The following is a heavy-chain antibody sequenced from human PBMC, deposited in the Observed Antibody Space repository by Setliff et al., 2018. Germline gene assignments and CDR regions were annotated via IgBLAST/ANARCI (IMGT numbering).Heavy chain of an antibody. CDR2: IHFRGTT. CDR1: GGYIGGTSYY. V-gene: IGHV4-39*01. D-gene: IGHD6-19*01. J-gene: IGHJ4*02. Sequence: SETLSLTCIVSGGYIGGTSYYWGWIRQPPGKGLEWIGSIHFRGTTYYNPSLNSQVTISVGTSKNQFSLNLNSVTAADTAVYYCAGVGVTSGWAYWGLGTLVTVSS. CDR3: AGVGVTSGWAY.